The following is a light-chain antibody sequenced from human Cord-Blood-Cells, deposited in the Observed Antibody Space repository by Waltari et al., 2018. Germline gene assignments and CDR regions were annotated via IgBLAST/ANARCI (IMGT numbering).Light chain of an antibody. CDR1: SSDVGGANS. CDR2: DVS. J-gene: IGLJ2*01. CDR3: CSYAGSYTLV. Sequence: QSALTQPRSVSGSPGPSVSISCTGTSSDVGGANSVSWYQQHPGKAPKLMIYDVSKRPSGVPDRFSGSKSGNTASLTISGLQAEDEADYYCCSYAGSYTLVFGGGTKLTVL. V-gene: IGLV2-11*01.